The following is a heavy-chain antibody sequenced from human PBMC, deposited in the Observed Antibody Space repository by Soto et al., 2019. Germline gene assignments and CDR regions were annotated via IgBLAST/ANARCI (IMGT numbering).Heavy chain of an antibody. Sequence: ASVKVSCKASGYTFTSYVISWVRQAPGQGLEWMGWISAYNGNTNYAQKLQGRVTMTTDTSTSTAYMELRSLRSDDTAVYYCARDLILEWSGKGAFDIWGQGTMVTVSS. CDR2: ISAYNGNT. J-gene: IGHJ3*02. D-gene: IGHD3-3*01. CDR1: GYTFTSYV. V-gene: IGHV1-18*01. CDR3: ARDLILEWSGKGAFDI.